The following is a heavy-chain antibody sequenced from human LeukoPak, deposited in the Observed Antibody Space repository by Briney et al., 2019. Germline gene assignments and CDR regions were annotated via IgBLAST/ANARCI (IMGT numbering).Heavy chain of an antibody. CDR3: ARVILADVLRYFDWFEFDY. J-gene: IGHJ4*02. CDR1: GFTFSSYS. Sequence: GGSLRLSCAASGFTFSSYSMNWVRQAPGKGLEWVSSISSSSSYIYYADSVKGRFTISRDNAKNSLYLQMNSLRAEDTAVYYCARVILADVLRYFDWFEFDYWGQGTLVTVSS. V-gene: IGHV3-21*01. CDR2: ISSSSSYI. D-gene: IGHD3-9*01.